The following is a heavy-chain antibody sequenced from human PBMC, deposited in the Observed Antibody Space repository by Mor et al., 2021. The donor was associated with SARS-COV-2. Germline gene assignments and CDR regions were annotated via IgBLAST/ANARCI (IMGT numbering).Heavy chain of an antibody. Sequence: LALLYWDDEKRYSPSLKSRISITKDSSKNQVVLTMTNMDPVDTATYYCAHKPGDFEYYFDYWGQGTLVTVSS. CDR2: LYWDDEK. J-gene: IGHJ4*02. CDR3: AHKPGDFEYYFDY. D-gene: IGHD2-21*02. V-gene: IGHV2-5*02.